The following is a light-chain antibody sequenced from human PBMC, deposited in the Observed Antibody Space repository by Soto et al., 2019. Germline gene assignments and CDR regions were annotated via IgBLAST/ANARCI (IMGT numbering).Light chain of an antibody. Sequence: DIQMTQSPSFVSASLGDRVTLTCRASQYISIWLAWYQQRVGEAPRLLISSASTLKNGVPARFSGSGSGTDFTLTISGLQPEDVATYYCQQGRTSPFSFGPGTKV. V-gene: IGKV1D-12*01. J-gene: IGKJ3*01. CDR3: QQGRTSPFS. CDR2: SAS. CDR1: QYISIW.